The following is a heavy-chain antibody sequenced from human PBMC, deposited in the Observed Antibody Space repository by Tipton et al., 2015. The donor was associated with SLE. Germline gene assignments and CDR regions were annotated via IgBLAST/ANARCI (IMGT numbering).Heavy chain of an antibody. V-gene: IGHV4-59*11. CDR1: GGSISSHH. CDR3: ARWVPAPYYFDY. J-gene: IGHJ4*02. Sequence: TLSLTCTVSGGSISSHHWSWIRQPPGKGLEWIGYSYYSGSTNYNPSLKSRVTISVDTSKNQFSLKLRSVTAADTAVYYCARWVPAPYYFDYWGPGTLVTVSS. D-gene: IGHD2-2*01. CDR2: SYYSGST.